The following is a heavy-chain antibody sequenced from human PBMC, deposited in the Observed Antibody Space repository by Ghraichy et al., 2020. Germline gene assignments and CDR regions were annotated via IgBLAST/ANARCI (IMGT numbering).Heavy chain of an antibody. V-gene: IGHV4-59*01. J-gene: IGHJ4*02. CDR2: IHYSGST. CDR1: GGSISSYY. CDR3: ASCFIAAAGTGYFDY. D-gene: IGHD6-13*01. Sequence: GSLRLSCTVSGGSISSYYWSWIRQPPGKGLEWIGYIHYSGSTNYNPSLKSRVTISVNTSKNQFSLKLSSVTAADTAVYYCASCFIAAAGTGYFDYWGQGTLVTVSS.